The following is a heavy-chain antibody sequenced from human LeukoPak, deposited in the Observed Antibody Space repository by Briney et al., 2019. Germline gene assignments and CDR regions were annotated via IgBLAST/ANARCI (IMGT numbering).Heavy chain of an antibody. CDR3: ASERRGYSGYGYYYYYGMDV. V-gene: IGHV1-2*04. Sequence: ASVKVSCKASGYTFTGYYMHWVRQAPGQGLEWMGWINPNSGGTNYAQKFQGWVTMTRDTSISTAYMELSRLRSDDTAVYYCASERRGYSGYGYYYYYGMDVWGQETTVTVSS. CDR1: GYTFTGYY. J-gene: IGHJ6*02. CDR2: INPNSGGT. D-gene: IGHD5-12*01.